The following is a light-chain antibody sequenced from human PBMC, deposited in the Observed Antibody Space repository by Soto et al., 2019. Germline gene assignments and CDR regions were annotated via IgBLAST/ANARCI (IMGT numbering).Light chain of an antibody. CDR2: GAS. CDR3: HQYNNWPPIT. V-gene: IGKV3-15*01. CDR1: QSVSSN. J-gene: IGKJ5*01. Sequence: EIVMTQSPATLSVSPGERATLSCRASQSVSSNLAWYQQKPGQAPRLLIYGASPRATGIPARFSGSGSGTEFTLAFSSLQSEDFAVCSCHQYNNWPPITFGQGTRWEIK.